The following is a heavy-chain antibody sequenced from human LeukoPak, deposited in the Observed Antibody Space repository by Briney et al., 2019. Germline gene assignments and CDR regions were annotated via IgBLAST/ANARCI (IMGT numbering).Heavy chain of an antibody. Sequence: GGSLRLSCAASGFTFSSYGMHWVRQAPGKGLEWVAFIRYDGSNKYYADSVKGRFTISRDNSKNTLYLQMNSLRAEDTAVYYCAKDPEGPFYDFWSGFTPFDYWGQGTLVTVSS. CDR3: AKDPEGPFYDFWSGFTPFDY. J-gene: IGHJ4*02. D-gene: IGHD3-3*01. CDR1: GFTFSSYG. CDR2: IRYDGSNK. V-gene: IGHV3-30*02.